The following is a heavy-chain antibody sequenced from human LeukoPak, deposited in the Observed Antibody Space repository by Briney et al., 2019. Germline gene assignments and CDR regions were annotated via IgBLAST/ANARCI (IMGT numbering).Heavy chain of an antibody. Sequence: SHDGSDTYYADSVKGRFTISRDNSKNILYQQMDSLSPEDTAVYYCAKDVYDDLNNLWRCDGMDVWGKGTTVTVS. CDR2: SHDGSDT. D-gene: IGHD3-3*01. CDR3: AKDVYDDLNNLWRCDGMDV. V-gene: IGHV3-30*18. J-gene: IGHJ6*04.